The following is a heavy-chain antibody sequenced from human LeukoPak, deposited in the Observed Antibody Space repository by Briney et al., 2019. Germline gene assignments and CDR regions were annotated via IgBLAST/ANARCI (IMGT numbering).Heavy chain of an antibody. J-gene: IGHJ4*02. CDR2: ISYDGSNK. Sequence: GGSLRLSCAASGFTFSSYAMHWVRQAPGKGLEWVAVISYDGSNKYYADSVKGRFTISRDNSKNTLYLQMNSLRAEDTAVYYCAKDRYSGSPIAGSYWGQGTLVTVSS. CDR3: AKDRYSGSPIAGSY. CDR1: GFTFSSYA. D-gene: IGHD1-26*01. V-gene: IGHV3-30-3*01.